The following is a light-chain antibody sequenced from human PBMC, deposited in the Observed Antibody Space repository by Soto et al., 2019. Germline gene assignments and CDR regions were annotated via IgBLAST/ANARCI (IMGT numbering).Light chain of an antibody. Sequence: QSVLTQPPSVSGAPGQRVTISCTGSSSNIGAGYDVHWYQQLPGTAPKLLIYGNSNRPSGVPDRFSRSKSGTSASLAITGLQAEDEADYYCQSYDSSLSGWVFGTGTKVTVL. V-gene: IGLV1-40*01. J-gene: IGLJ1*01. CDR1: SSNIGAGYD. CDR2: GNS. CDR3: QSYDSSLSGWV.